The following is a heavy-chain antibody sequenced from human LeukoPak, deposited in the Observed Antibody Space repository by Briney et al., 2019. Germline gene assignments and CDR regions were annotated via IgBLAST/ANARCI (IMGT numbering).Heavy chain of an antibody. Sequence: SETLSLTCTVSGGSISSYYWSWIRQPPGKGLEWIGYIYYSGSTNYNPSLKSRVTISVDTSKNQFSLKLSSVTAADTAVYYCARVEPSDGSGGYSNPYYYYGMDVWGQGTTVTVSS. CDR1: GGSISSYY. V-gene: IGHV4-59*01. CDR3: ARVEPSDGSGGYSNPYYYYGMDV. D-gene: IGHD3-10*01. J-gene: IGHJ6*02. CDR2: IYYSGST.